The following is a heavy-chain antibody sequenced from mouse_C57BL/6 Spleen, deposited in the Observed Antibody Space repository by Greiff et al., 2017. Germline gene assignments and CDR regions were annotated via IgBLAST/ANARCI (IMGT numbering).Heavy chain of an antibody. CDR1: GFTFSDYG. Sequence: EVLLVESGGGLVKPGGSLKLSCAASGFTFSDYGMHWVRQAPVKGLEWVAYISSGCSTIYYADTVKGRFTISRDNAKNTLFLQMTSLRSEDTAMYYCARPYDYEDMDYWGQGTSVTVSS. V-gene: IGHV5-17*01. D-gene: IGHD6-5*01. CDR2: ISSGCSTI. J-gene: IGHJ4*01. CDR3: ARPYDYEDMDY.